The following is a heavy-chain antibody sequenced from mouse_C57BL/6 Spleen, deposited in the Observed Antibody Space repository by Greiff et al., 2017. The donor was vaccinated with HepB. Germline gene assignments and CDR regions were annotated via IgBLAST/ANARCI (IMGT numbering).Heavy chain of an antibody. CDR3: ARDSSGWYFDY. V-gene: IGHV1-69*01. J-gene: IGHJ2*01. Sequence: QVQLQQPGAELVMPGASVKLSCKASGYTFTSYWMHWVKQRPGQGLEWIGEIDPSDSYTNYNQKFKGKSTLTVDKSSSTSYMQLSSLTSEDSAVYYCARDSSGWYFDYWGQGTTLTVSS. CDR1: GYTFTSYW. CDR2: IDPSDSYT. D-gene: IGHD3-2*02.